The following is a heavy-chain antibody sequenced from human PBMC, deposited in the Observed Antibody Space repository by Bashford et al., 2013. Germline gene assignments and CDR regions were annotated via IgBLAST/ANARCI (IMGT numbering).Heavy chain of an antibody. Sequence: ASVKVSCKASGYTFTAHYMHWVRQAPGQGLEWVGWVDPNRGATQSAQSFQGRVTLTTDTSVSTAYMELSSLRSDDTAIYYCATGDDSAIYFYYGMDVWGQGTTVTVSS. J-gene: IGHJ6*02. CDR1: GYTFTAHY. V-gene: IGHV1-2*02. D-gene: IGHD7-27*01. CDR2: VDPNRGAT. CDR3: ATGDDSAIYFYYGMDV.